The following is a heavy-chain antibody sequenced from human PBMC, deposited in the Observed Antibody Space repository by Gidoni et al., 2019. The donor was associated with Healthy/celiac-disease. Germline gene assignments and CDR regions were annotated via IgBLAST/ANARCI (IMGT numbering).Heavy chain of an antibody. J-gene: IGHJ4*02. D-gene: IGHD7-27*01. CDR2: ISYDGSNK. CDR1: GFTFSSYA. V-gene: IGHV3-30*01. Sequence: QVQLVESGGGVVQPGRSLRLSCAASGFTFSSYAMHWVRQAPGKGLEWVAVISYDGSNKYYADSVKGRFTISRDNSKNTLYLQMNSLRAEDTAVYYCARELGGDFDYWGQGTLVTVSS. CDR3: ARELGGDFDY.